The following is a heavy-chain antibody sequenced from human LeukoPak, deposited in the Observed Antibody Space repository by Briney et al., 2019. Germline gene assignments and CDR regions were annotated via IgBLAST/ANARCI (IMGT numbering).Heavy chain of an antibody. V-gene: IGHV3-48*02. CDR1: GFTFSSYS. D-gene: IGHD3-10*01. CDR2: ISSSGITI. J-gene: IGHJ6*02. Sequence: QSGGSLRLSCAASGFTFSSYSMSWVRQAPGKGLEWVSYISSSGITIYYADSVKGRFTISRDNAKNSLYLQMNSLRDEDTAVYYCAREELWFGELFSSYYYYGMDVWGQGTTVTVSS. CDR3: AREELWFGELFSSYYYYGMDV.